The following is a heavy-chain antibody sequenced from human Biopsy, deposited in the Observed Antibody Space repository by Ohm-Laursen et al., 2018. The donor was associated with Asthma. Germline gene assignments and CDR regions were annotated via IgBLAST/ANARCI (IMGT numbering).Heavy chain of an antibody. CDR1: GGTFNTYV. Sequence: SVKVSCKSLGGTFNTYVIGWVRQAPGQGLEWMGGINSVFGTTTYPQKFQDRVTITADDSTSAVYMELSSLRSEDTAVYYCARKAGSCISRTCYSLDFWGQGALVTVSS. J-gene: IGHJ4*02. CDR2: INSVFGTT. CDR3: ARKAGSCISRTCYSLDF. V-gene: IGHV1-69*13. D-gene: IGHD2-2*01.